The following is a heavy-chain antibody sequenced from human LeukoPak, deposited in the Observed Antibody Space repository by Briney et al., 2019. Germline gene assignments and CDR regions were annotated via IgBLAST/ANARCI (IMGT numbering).Heavy chain of an antibody. Sequence: GGSLRLSCAASGFTFSSYGMHWVRQAPGKGLEWVAVISYDGSNKYYADSVKGRFTISRDNAKNSLYLQMNSLRAEDTAVYYCARSYYYDSSGLDAFDIWGQGTMVTASS. CDR2: ISYDGSNK. V-gene: IGHV3-30*03. D-gene: IGHD3-22*01. CDR3: ARSYYYDSSGLDAFDI. CDR1: GFTFSSYG. J-gene: IGHJ3*02.